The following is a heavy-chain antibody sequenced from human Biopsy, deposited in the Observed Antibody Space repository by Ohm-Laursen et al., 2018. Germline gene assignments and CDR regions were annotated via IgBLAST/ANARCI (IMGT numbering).Heavy chain of an antibody. CDR2: IYPGGST. J-gene: IGHJ6*02. CDR3: ARVPAYPSIDGYYGLDL. D-gene: IGHD3-9*01. CDR1: GGSFSDYY. V-gene: IGHV4-59*10. Sequence: GTLSLTCAVYGGSFSDYYWSWIRQPAGKGLEWIGRIYPGGSTNYNPSLKSRVTVSVDTSKKQLSLRLRSVTAADTAIYYCARVPAYPSIDGYYGLDLWGQGTTVIVSS.